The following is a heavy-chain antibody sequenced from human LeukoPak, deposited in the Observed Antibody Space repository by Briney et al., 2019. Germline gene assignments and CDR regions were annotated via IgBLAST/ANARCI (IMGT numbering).Heavy chain of an antibody. D-gene: IGHD5-24*01. J-gene: IGHJ4*02. V-gene: IGHV3-7*01. CDR1: GFTFSTYW. Sequence: GGSLRLSCAASGFTFSTYWMSWVRQAPGKGREWVANIKLDGSEKYYVDSVKGRFTISRDNAKTPLYLQMTSLRAEDTAVYYCARGGKRWLPYWGQGTLVTVSS. CDR3: ARGGKRWLPY. CDR2: IKLDGSEK.